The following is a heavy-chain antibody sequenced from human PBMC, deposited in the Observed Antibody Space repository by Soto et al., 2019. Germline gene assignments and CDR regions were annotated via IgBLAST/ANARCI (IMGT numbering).Heavy chain of an antibody. CDR2: ISGSGGST. D-gene: IGHD6-6*01. Sequence: GGSLRLSCAASGFTFSSYAMSWVRQAPGKGLEWVSAISGSGGSTYYADSVKGRFTISRDNSKNTLYLQMNSLRAEDTAVYYCAKVGDSSSLYYYGMDVWGQGTTVTVSS. J-gene: IGHJ6*02. V-gene: IGHV3-23*01. CDR1: GFTFSSYA. CDR3: AKVGDSSSLYYYGMDV.